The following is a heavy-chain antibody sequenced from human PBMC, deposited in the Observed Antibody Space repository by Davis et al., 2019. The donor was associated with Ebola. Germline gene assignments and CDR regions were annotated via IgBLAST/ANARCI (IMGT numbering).Heavy chain of an antibody. J-gene: IGHJ4*02. CDR3: ARAQFPTTSDH. D-gene: IGHD1-1*01. CDR1: GYTFTNYG. V-gene: IGHV1-18*04. Sequence: ASVKVSCKTSGYTFTNYGITWVRQAPGQGLEWMGWINPHNGNTNYAQNVQGRVTMTTDTSTCTAYMEVGSLRSDDTAVYYCARAQFPTTSDHSGQGTLVTVSS. CDR2: INPHNGNT.